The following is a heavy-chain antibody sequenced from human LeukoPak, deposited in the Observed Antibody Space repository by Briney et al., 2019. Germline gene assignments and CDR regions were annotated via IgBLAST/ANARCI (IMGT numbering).Heavy chain of an antibody. CDR2: INHSGSA. Sequence: SETLSLTCAVYGGSFSGYYWSWIRQPPGKGLEWIGEINHSGSANYNPSLKSRVTISVDTSKNQFSLKLSSVTAADTAVYYCARGRRRYCSGGSCYSVNWFDPWGQGTLVTVSS. D-gene: IGHD2-15*01. CDR3: ARGRRRYCSGGSCYSVNWFDP. CDR1: GGSFSGYY. V-gene: IGHV4-34*01. J-gene: IGHJ5*02.